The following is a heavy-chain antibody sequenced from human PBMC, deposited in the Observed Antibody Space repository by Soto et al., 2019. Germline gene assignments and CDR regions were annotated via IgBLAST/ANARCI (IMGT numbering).Heavy chain of an antibody. V-gene: IGHV1-69*06. CDR2: VLPISGST. D-gene: IGHD5-12*01. Sequence: QVQLVQSVAEVRKPGSSVKVSCKTSGGLISKYSFNWVRQAPGQGLEWMGGVLPISGSTDYAQKFQGRLKITADRSTSTVYMELSRLRSDDTANYYCATIRVRGGTLRFEDGGQGMLISVSS. CDR3: ATIRVRGGTLRFED. J-gene: IGHJ4*01. CDR1: GGLISKYS.